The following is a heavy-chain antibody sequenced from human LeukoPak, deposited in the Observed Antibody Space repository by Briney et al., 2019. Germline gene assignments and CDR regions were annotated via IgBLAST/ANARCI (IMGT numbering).Heavy chain of an antibody. J-gene: IGHJ4*02. CDR1: GYTFTGYY. V-gene: IGHV1-2*02. Sequence: VASVTVSCKASGYTFTGYYMHWVRQAPGQGLEWMGWINPNSGGTNYAQKFQGRVTMTRDTSISTAYMELSRLRSDDTAVYYCARVKYVWGSLYFDYWGQGTLVTVSS. CDR3: ARVKYVWGSLYFDY. D-gene: IGHD3-16*01. CDR2: INPNSGGT.